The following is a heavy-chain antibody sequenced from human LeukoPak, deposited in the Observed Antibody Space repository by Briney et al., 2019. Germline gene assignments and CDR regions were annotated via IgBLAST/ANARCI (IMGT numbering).Heavy chain of an antibody. Sequence: VASVKVSCKASGGTFSSYAISWVRQAPGQGLEWMGRIIPILGIANYAQKFQGRVTITADKSTSTAYMELSSLRSEDTAVYYCASGTMIVPEESGAFDYWGQGTLVTVSS. D-gene: IGHD3-22*01. CDR2: IIPILGIA. CDR3: ASGTMIVPEESGAFDY. CDR1: GGTFSSYA. V-gene: IGHV1-69*04. J-gene: IGHJ4*02.